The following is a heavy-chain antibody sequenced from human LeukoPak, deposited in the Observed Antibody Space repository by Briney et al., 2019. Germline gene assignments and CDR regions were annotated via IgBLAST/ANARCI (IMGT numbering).Heavy chain of an antibody. J-gene: IGHJ6*02. Sequence: SETLSLTCTVSGGSISSHYWSWIRQPPGNGLEWIGYIYYSGSTTYTPSLKSRVTISLDTCKNQFSLKLSSVTAADTAVYYCARFKYDFWSGSRSYYFYGMDVWGQGTTVTVSS. V-gene: IGHV4-59*08. D-gene: IGHD3-3*01. CDR2: IYYSGST. CDR3: ARFKYDFWSGSRSYYFYGMDV. CDR1: GGSISSHY.